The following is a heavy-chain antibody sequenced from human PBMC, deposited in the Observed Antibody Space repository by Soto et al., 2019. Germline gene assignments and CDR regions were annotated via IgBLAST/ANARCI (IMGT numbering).Heavy chain of an antibody. CDR2: IYYSGST. J-gene: IGHJ4*02. CDR3: AGQYTDIFTGYYPFGY. V-gene: IGHV4-59*01. D-gene: IGHD3-9*01. Sequence: SETLSLTCTVSGGSISSYYWSWIRQPPGKGLEWIGYIYYSGSTNYNPSLKSRVTISVDTSKNQFSLKLSSVTAADTAVYYCAGQYTDIFTGYYPFGYWGQGTRCTFSS. CDR1: GGSISSYY.